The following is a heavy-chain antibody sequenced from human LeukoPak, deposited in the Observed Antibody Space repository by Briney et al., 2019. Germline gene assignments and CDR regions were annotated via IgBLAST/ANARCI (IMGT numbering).Heavy chain of an antibody. V-gene: IGHV4-39*01. CDR2: IYYSGST. D-gene: IGHD3-9*01. CDR3: ARLSKGRFFDYIFDY. Sequence: PSQTLSLTCTVSGGSVSSSTYYWGWIRQPPGKGMEWIGNIYYSGSTYYNPSLTSRVTMSVDTSNNQFSLKMHSVTAADTAVYYCARLSKGRFFDYIFDYWGQGTLVTVSS. J-gene: IGHJ4*02. CDR1: GGSVSSSTYY.